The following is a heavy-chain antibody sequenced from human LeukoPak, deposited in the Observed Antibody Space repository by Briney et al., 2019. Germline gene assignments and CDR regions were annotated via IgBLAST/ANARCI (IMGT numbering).Heavy chain of an antibody. CDR1: GDSVSSNSAD. J-gene: IGHJ4*02. CDR2: TYYRSKWYN. V-gene: IGHV6-1*01. D-gene: IGHD2-15*01. CDR3: ASGGGWLHY. Sequence: SQTLSLTCDISGDSVSSNSADWNWLRQSPSRGLEWLGRTYYRSKWYNGYAPSVKGRIIINADTSKNQFSLQLNSVTSEATAVYDCASGGGWLHYWGQGTLVTVSS.